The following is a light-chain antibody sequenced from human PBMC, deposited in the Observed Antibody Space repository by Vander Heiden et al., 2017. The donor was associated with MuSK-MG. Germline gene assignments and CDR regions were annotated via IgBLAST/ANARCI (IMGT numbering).Light chain of an antibody. CDR1: QQISSW. J-gene: IGKJ4*01. V-gene: IGKV1-5*01. Sequence: DIQLTQSPSTLSASVGDRVTITCRARQQISSWLAWYQQKKGKDPKILIYDASSLESGGPARCRGRGSGTECMPTSSSLPHDDVSTYYCQQYNKDPLTFGEGTKVEIK. CDR2: DAS. CDR3: QQYNKDPLT.